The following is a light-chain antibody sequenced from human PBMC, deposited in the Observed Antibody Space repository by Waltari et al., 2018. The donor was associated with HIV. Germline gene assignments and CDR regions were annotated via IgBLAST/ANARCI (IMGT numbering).Light chain of an antibody. CDR1: QSVGND. Sequence: LLTQSPAILSLSPGENATLSCRASQSVGNDLAWYQQRPGQAPKFLIYDASRRAAGVPARFSGSGSETDFTLTISTVGPEDSAVYYCQQRTNWPPLTFGGGTKVEIK. CDR3: QQRTNWPPLT. J-gene: IGKJ4*01. V-gene: IGKV3-11*01. CDR2: DAS.